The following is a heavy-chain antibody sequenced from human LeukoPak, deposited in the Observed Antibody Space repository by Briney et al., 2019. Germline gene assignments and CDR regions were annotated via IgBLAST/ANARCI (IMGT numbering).Heavy chain of an antibody. V-gene: IGHV4-39*01. Sequence: KTSETLSLTCTVSGGSISSSSYYWGWIRQPPGKGLEWIGSIYYSGSTYYNPSLKSRVTISVDTSKNQFSLKLSSVTAADTAVYYCARVVAAQEYFDYWGQGTLVTVSS. CDR2: IYYSGST. CDR1: GGSISSSSYY. J-gene: IGHJ4*02. D-gene: IGHD6-13*01. CDR3: ARVVAAQEYFDY.